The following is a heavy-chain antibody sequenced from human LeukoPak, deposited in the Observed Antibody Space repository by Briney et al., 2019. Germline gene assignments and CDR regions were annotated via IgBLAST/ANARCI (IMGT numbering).Heavy chain of an antibody. CDR2: ISGSGGST. V-gene: IGHV3-23*01. D-gene: IGHD5-12*01. Sequence: GGSLRLFCAASGFTFSSYAMSWVRQAPGKGLEWVSAISGSGGSTYYADSVKGRFTISRDNSKNTLYLQMNSLRDEDTAVYYCAKPDIVATIPYYFDYWGQGTLVTISS. CDR3: AKPDIVATIPYYFDY. J-gene: IGHJ4*02. CDR1: GFTFSSYA.